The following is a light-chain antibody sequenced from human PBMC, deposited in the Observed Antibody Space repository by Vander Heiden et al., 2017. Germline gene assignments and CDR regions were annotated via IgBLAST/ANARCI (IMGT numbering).Light chain of an antibody. Sequence: QSALTQPRSVSGSPRQSVTISCTGTGSDVGGDNYVTWYQQHPGKAPKLMIYDVRKRPSGVPDRVSRSKSGNTASLTISGLQAEGEADYYCCSYAGSWVYGGGTKLTVL. J-gene: IGLJ3*02. CDR2: DVR. CDR1: GSDVGGDNY. CDR3: CSYAGSWV. V-gene: IGLV2-11*01.